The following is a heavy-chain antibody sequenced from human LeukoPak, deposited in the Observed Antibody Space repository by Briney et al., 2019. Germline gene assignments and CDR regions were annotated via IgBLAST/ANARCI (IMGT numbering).Heavy chain of an antibody. CDR3: ARHWAHSGGGSYYFDY. CDR2: VYYSGST. CDR1: GFTVSTNY. V-gene: IGHV4-39*01. D-gene: IGHD1-26*01. J-gene: IGHJ4*02. Sequence: PGGSLRLSCAASGFTVSTNYMNWVRQPPGKGLEWIGSVYYSGSTSDNPSLKSRVTIFVDTSKNQFSLKLISVTAADTSVYYCARHWAHSGGGSYYFDYWGQGTLVTVSS.